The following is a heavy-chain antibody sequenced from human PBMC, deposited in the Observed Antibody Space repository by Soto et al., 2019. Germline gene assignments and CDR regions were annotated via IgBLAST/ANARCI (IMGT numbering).Heavy chain of an antibody. CDR3: AGVAGVTIFGVAPVGFDP. J-gene: IGHJ5*02. V-gene: IGHV1-69*13. D-gene: IGHD3-3*01. CDR1: GGTFSSYA. CDR2: IIPIFGTA. Sequence: GASVKVSCKASGGTFSSYAISWVRQAPGQGLEWMGGIIPIFGTANYAQKFQGRVTITADGSTSTAYMELSSLRSEDTAVYYWAGVAGVTIFGVAPVGFDPWGQETLVTVSS.